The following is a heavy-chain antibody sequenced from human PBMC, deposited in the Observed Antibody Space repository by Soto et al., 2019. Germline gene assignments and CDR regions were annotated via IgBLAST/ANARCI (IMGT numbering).Heavy chain of an antibody. CDR2: INHSGST. V-gene: IGHV4-34*01. CDR3: ASSGSYYWGRPFDY. CDR1: GGSFSGYY. D-gene: IGHD1-26*01. J-gene: IGHJ4*02. Sequence: VQLQQWGAGLLKPSETLSLTCAVYGGSFSGYYWSWIRQPPGKGLEWIGEINHSGSTNYNPSLKSRVTISVDTSKNQFSLKLSSVTAADTAVYYCASSGSYYWGRPFDYWGQGTLVTVSS.